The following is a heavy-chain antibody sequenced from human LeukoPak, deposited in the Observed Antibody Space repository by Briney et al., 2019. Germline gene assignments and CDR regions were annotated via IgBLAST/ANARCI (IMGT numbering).Heavy chain of an antibody. Sequence: GGSLRLSCAASGFTVSSNYMSWVCQAPGKGLEWVSVIYSGGSTYYADSVKGRFTISRDNSKNTLYLQMNSLRAEDTAVYYCASTFYGDSPPYWGQGTLVTVSS. J-gene: IGHJ4*02. CDR1: GFTVSSNY. CDR2: IYSGGST. D-gene: IGHD4-17*01. V-gene: IGHV3-66*01. CDR3: ASTFYGDSPPY.